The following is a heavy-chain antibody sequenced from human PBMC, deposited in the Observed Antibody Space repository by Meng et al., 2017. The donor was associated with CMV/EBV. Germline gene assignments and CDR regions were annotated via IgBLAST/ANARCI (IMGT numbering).Heavy chain of an antibody. V-gene: IGHV3-30-3*01. J-gene: IGHJ6*02. D-gene: IGHD3-16*01. CDR3: ARGRQKLRVNPQNYYYYYGMDV. CDR2: ISYDGSNK. CDR1: A. Sequence: AMLWVHPAPGKWLERVAVISYDGSNKSYADSVKCRFTISRDNSKNTLYLQMNSLRAEDTAVYYCARGRQKLRVNPQNYYYYYGMDVWGQGTTVAVSS.